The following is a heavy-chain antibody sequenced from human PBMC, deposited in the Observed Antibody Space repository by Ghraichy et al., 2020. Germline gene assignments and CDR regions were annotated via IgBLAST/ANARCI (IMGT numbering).Heavy chain of an antibody. CDR3: ARAAPSLKPLYYYYGMDV. CDR1: GYTFTSYA. J-gene: IGHJ6*02. Sequence: ASVKVSCKASGYTFTSYAMHWVRQAPGQRLEWMGWINAGNGNTKYSQKFQGRVTITRDTSASTAYMELSSLRSEDTAVYYCARAAPSLKPLYYYYGMDVWGQGTTVTVSS. CDR2: INAGNGNT. D-gene: IGHD6-6*01. V-gene: IGHV1-3*01.